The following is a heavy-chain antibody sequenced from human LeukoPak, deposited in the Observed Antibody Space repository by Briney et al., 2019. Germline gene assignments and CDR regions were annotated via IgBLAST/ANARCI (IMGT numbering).Heavy chain of an antibody. D-gene: IGHD2-15*01. Sequence: ASVKVSCKASGYTFTSYGISWVRQAPGQGLEWMGWISAYNGNTNYAQKLQGRVTMTTDTSTSTAYMELRSLRSDDTAVYYCARASGERYCSGGSCSLNWFDPRGQGTLVTVSS. V-gene: IGHV1-18*01. CDR2: ISAYNGNT. CDR1: GYTFTSYG. J-gene: IGHJ5*02. CDR3: ARASGERYCSGGSCSLNWFDP.